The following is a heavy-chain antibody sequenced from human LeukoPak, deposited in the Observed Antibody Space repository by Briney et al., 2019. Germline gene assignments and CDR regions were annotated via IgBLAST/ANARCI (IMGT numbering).Heavy chain of an antibody. Sequence: PGGSLRLSCAASGFTFSSYGMRWVRQAPGKGLEWVANISYDGSKKYYADSVKGRFTISRDNSKNTLYLQMNSLRAEDTAVYYCAKSPRRASSWYEPEPLHFDYWGQGTLVTVSS. CDR2: ISYDGSKK. J-gene: IGHJ4*02. D-gene: IGHD6-13*01. V-gene: IGHV3-30*18. CDR1: GFTFSSYG. CDR3: AKSPRRASSWYEPEPLHFDY.